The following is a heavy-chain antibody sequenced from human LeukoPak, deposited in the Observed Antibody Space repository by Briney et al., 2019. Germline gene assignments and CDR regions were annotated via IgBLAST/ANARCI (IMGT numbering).Heavy chain of an antibody. J-gene: IGHJ3*01. D-gene: IGHD2-15*01. CDR2: ISNTAGFT. Sequence: PGGSLGLSCAASGFTFSTYAMSWVRQVPGKGLEWVSGISNTAGFTYYADSVKGRFTISRDNSKNTLYLQLNSLRAEDTAVYYCAKSNYYCSDSCQPDDVFDVWGQGTMVTVSS. V-gene: IGHV3-23*01. CDR1: GFTFSTYA. CDR3: AKSNYYCSDSCQPDDVFDV.